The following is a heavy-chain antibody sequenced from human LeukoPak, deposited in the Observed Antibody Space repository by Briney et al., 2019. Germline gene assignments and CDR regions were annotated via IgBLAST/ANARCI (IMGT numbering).Heavy chain of an antibody. V-gene: IGHV1-2*02. CDR1: GYTFTGYY. CDR3: ARLFTTTGWGDMGY. J-gene: IGHJ4*02. D-gene: IGHD3-22*01. CDR2: INPNTGGT. Sequence: ASVKVSCKASGYTFTGYYVHWVRQAPGQGLEWMGWINPNTGGTEYAQKFQGRVTMTRDTSINTAYMELTRLTSDDTAVYYCARLFTTTGWGDMGYWGQGTPITVSS.